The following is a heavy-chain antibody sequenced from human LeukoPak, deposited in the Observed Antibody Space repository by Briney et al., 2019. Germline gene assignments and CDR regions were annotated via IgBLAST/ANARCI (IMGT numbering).Heavy chain of an antibody. Sequence: GGSLRLSCAASGFTFSSYAMHWVRQAPGKGLEWVAVISYDGSNKYYADSVKGRFTISRDNAKNSLYLQMNSLRAEDTAVYYCARDGCGGDCSDNWFDPWGQGTLVTVSS. CDR2: ISYDGSNK. V-gene: IGHV3-30-3*01. D-gene: IGHD2-21*02. CDR1: GFTFSSYA. J-gene: IGHJ5*02. CDR3: ARDGCGGDCSDNWFDP.